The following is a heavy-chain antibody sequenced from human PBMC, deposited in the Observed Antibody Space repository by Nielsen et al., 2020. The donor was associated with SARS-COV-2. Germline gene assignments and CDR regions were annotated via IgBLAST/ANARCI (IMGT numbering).Heavy chain of an antibody. D-gene: IGHD6-13*01. CDR1: GGSISSYY. V-gene: IGHV4-59*08. J-gene: IGHJ4*02. Sequence: SETLSLTCTVSGGSISSYYWSWIRQPPGKGLEWIGYIYYSGSTNYNPSLKSRVTISVDTSKNQFSLKLSSVTAADTAVYYCARQTGIAAAGYDYWGQGTLVTVSS. CDR2: IYYSGST. CDR3: ARQTGIAAAGYDY.